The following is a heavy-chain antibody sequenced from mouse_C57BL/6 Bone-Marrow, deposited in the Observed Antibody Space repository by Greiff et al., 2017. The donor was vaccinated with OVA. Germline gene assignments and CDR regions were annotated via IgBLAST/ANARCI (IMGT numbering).Heavy chain of an antibody. J-gene: IGHJ2*01. CDR1: GYTFTSYW. CDR2: IHPKSGST. D-gene: IGHD2-5*01. CDR3: ARSYYSNRYYFDD. V-gene: IGHV1-64*01. Sequence: QVQLQQPGAELVKPGASVKLSCTASGYTFTSYWMHWVQQRPGQGLEWIGMIHPKSGSTNYNEKFKSKATLTVDKSSSAAYMQLSSMTSEDSAVYYYARSYYSNRYYFDDWGKGTTLTVSS.